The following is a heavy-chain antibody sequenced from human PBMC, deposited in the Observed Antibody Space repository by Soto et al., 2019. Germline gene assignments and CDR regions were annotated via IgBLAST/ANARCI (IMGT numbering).Heavy chain of an antibody. CDR2: INPNSGGT. Sequence: QVQLVQSGAEVKKPGASVKVSCKASGYTFTGYYMHWVRQAPGQGLEWMGWINPNSGGTNYAQQFQGRVTMTRDTSISTAYMERSRLRSDDTAVYYWARDTLYCSGGSCYFYDYYGMDVWGQGTTVTVSS. CDR1: GYTFTGYY. V-gene: IGHV1-2*02. D-gene: IGHD2-15*01. CDR3: ARDTLYCSGGSCYFYDYYGMDV. J-gene: IGHJ6*02.